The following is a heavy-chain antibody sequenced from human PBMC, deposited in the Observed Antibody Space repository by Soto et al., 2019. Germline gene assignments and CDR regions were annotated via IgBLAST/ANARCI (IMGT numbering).Heavy chain of an antibody. CDR2: IYNDGTYS. CDR3: TRGPRPISTGTGAY. V-gene: IGHV3-74*01. CDR1: GFIFKMYW. Sequence: EVQLVESGGGLVPPGGSVRLSCAASGFIFKMYWMHWVRQSPGKGLVWISIIYNDGTYSDYADSVRARFTISRDNVNDTLYLQMNNLGAEDSGLYYCTRGPRPISTGTGAYWGQGNQVTVSS. D-gene: IGHD3-10*01. J-gene: IGHJ4*02.